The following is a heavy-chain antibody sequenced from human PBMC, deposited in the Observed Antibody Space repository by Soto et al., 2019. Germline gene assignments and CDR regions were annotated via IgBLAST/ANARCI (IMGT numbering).Heavy chain of an antibody. CDR3: ARRKLDIVATPGDY. J-gene: IGHJ4*02. V-gene: IGHV1-18*01. D-gene: IGHD5-12*01. CDR1: GYTFTSYG. CDR2: ISAYNGNT. Sequence: ASVKVSCKASGYTFTSYGISWVRQAPGQGLEWMGWISAYNGNTNYAQKLQGRVTMTTDTSTSTAYMELRSLGSDDTAVYYCARRKLDIVATPGDYWGQGTLVTVSS.